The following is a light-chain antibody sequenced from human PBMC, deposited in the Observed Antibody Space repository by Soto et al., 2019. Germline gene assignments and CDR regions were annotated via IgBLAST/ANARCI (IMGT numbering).Light chain of an antibody. V-gene: IGKV3-11*01. Sequence: PGERATLSFRASPSVTNYLAWYQKKPGQPPRLLIYGAFNRAAGIPARFSGSGSGTDLTLTISSLEPEDSAVYYCQQRNIWPPVTFGQGTRLEIK. CDR3: QQRNIWPPVT. CDR2: GAF. J-gene: IGKJ5*01. CDR1: PSVTNY.